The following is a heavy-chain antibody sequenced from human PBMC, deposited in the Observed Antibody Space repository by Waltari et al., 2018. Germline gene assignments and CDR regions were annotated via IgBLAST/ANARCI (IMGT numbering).Heavy chain of an antibody. J-gene: IGHJ5*02. D-gene: IGHD3-22*01. CDR1: GYSFTYNY. Sequence: QVQLVQSGAEVKKPGASVKVSCKASGYSFTYNYIHWIRQAPGQGLEWMGWINPNNGDTIYAQKFQGRVTMTRDTSISTAYMELSGLRSDDTAMFYCARVNNYYDSIGRDWFDPWGQGTLVTVSS. CDR3: ARVNNYYDSIGRDWFDP. V-gene: IGHV1-2*02. CDR2: INPNNGDT.